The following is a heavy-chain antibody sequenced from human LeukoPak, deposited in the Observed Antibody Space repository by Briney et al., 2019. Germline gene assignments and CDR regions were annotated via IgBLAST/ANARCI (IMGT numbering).Heavy chain of an antibody. CDR3: TRGSIAYYYMDV. D-gene: IGHD3-22*01. CDR2: IYYSGST. V-gene: IGHV4-39*07. J-gene: IGHJ6*03. Sequence: SETLSLTCTVAGGSISSSSYYGGWIRQPPGKGLEWIRSIYYSGSTYYNPSVKSRVTISGDTSKNQFSLKLSSVTAADTTVYYCTRGSIAYYYMDVWGEGTTVTISS. CDR1: GGSISSSSYY.